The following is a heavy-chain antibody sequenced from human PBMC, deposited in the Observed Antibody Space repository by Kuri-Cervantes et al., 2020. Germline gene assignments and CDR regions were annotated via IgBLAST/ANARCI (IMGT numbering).Heavy chain of an antibody. Sequence: GSLILSCAVYRRSFSGYYWNWIRQPPGKGLEWIGEINHSGSTNYNSSLKSRVTTSVDKSKSQFSLRLSSVTAADTAVYYCVREKHPYGDYPPTFDYWGQGALVTVSS. J-gene: IGHJ4*02. CDR1: RRSFSGYY. V-gene: IGHV4-34*01. CDR2: INHSGST. CDR3: VREKHPYGDYPPTFDY. D-gene: IGHD4-17*01.